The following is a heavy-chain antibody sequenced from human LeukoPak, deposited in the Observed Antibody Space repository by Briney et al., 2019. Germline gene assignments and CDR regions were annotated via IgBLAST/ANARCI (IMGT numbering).Heavy chain of an antibody. CDR1: GGSISSYY. V-gene: IGHV4-59*08. Sequence: PSETLSLTCTVAGGSISSYYWSWIRQPPGKGLEWMGYIYYSGSTNYNPSLKSRVTISVDTSTNQFSLKLSSVTAADTAVYSCVGISLALFDYWGQGTLVTVSS. CDR2: IYYSGST. CDR3: VGISLALFDY. D-gene: IGHD3-16*02. J-gene: IGHJ4*02.